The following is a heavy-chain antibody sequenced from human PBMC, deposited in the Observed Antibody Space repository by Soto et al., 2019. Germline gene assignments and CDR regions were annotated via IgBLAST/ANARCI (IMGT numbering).Heavy chain of an antibody. V-gene: IGHV1-69*01. CDR3: ATAGSGYVGFNEF. Sequence: QEQLVQSGAEVKKPGSSVKVSCKASGGIFSSYAISWVRQAPGQGLEWMGGIIPIFGTANYAQKFQGSVTITADESTNAAYMELSSLKSEDTAIYYCATAGSGYVGFNEFWCQGTLVTVSS. J-gene: IGHJ4*02. D-gene: IGHD3-22*01. CDR1: GGIFSSYA. CDR2: IIPIFGTA.